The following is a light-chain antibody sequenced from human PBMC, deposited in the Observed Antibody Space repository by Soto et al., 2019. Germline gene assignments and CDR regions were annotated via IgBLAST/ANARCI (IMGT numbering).Light chain of an antibody. J-gene: IGKJ4*01. CDR3: QQYGSSPLT. CDR2: GAS. CDR1: RRVGSTF. V-gene: IGKV3-20*01. Sequence: EIVLTQSPGTLSLSPGERPPLPARPIRRVGSTFLAWYQQKPGKAPRLLIYGASSRATGIPDRFSGSGSGTDFTLTISRLEPEDVAVYYCQQYGSSPLTFGGGTKVEIK.